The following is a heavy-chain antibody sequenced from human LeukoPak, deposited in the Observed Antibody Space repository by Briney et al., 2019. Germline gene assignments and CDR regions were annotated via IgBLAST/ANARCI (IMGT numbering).Heavy chain of an antibody. CDR1: GFTFSSHS. J-gene: IGHJ4*02. D-gene: IGHD3-3*01. Sequence: GGSLRLSCAASGFTFSSHSTNWVRQAPGKGLEWVSYISSSSSTIYYADSVKGRFTISRDNAKNSLYLQMNSLRAEDTAVYYCARDSITIFGVINYWGQGTLVTVSS. CDR3: ARDSITIFGVINY. V-gene: IGHV3-48*01. CDR2: ISSSSSTI.